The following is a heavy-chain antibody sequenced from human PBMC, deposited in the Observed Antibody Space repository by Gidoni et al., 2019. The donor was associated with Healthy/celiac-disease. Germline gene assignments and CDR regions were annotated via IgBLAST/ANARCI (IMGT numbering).Heavy chain of an antibody. V-gene: IGHV1-8*01. CDR3: ARGKRRGSSPTKAFDI. Sequence: WMNPNSGNTGYAQKFQGRVTMTRNTSISTAYMELSSLRSEETAEYYCARGKRRGSSPTKAFDIWGQGTMVTVSS. D-gene: IGHD6-6*01. J-gene: IGHJ3*02. CDR2: MNPNSGNT.